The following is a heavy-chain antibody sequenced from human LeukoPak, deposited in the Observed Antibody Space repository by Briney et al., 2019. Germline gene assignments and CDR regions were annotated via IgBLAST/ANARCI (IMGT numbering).Heavy chain of an antibody. CDR2: ISGSGGST. CDR3: ATSTSSGWPPAVDY. CDR1: RFTFSSYA. V-gene: IGHV3-23*01. Sequence: GGSLRLSCAASRFTFSSYAMSWVRQAPGKGLEWVSAISGSGGSTYYADSVKGRFTISRDNSKNTLYLQMNSLRAEDTAVYYCATSTSSGWPPAVDYWGQGTLVTVSS. D-gene: IGHD6-19*01. J-gene: IGHJ4*02.